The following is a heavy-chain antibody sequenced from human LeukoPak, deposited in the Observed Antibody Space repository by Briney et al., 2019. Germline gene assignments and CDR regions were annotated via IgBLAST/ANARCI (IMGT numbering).Heavy chain of an antibody. CDR3: ARANYGSGSLRG. CDR2: ISGDTGST. J-gene: IGHJ4*02. V-gene: IGHV3-23*01. CDR1: GFTFSSDA. D-gene: IGHD3-10*01. Sequence: GGSLRLSCAASGFTFSSDAMSWVRQAPGKGLQWVSAISGDTGSTYYADSVKGRLTISRDNAKNTLYLQMNSLRAEDTAVYYCARANYGSGSLRGWGQGTLVTVSS.